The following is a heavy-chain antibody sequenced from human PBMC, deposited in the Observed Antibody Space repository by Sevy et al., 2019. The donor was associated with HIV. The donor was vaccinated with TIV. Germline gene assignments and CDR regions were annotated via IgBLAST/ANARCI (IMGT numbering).Heavy chain of an antibody. V-gene: IGHV1-2*06. CDR2: INPGNGDT. CDR3: VREITIAPRTLLSFDI. D-gene: IGHD6-13*01. CDR1: GYIFTDYN. Sequence: ASVKVSCKSTGYIFTDYNIHWVRQAPGQGLEWMGLINPGNGDTIYVQTFRGRVSVTSDTSMSTAYMELSGLTSDDTAMYYCVREITIAPRTLLSFDIWGQGTMVTVSS. J-gene: IGHJ3*02.